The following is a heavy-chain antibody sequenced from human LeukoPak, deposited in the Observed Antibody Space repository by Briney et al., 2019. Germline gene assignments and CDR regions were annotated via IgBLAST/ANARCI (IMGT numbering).Heavy chain of an antibody. D-gene: IGHD6-13*01. CDR2: ISGSGGST. CDR3: AKDRISGIAAAAHDY. Sequence: GGSLRLSCAASGFTFSSYAMSWVRQAPGKGLEWVSAISGSGGSTYYADSVKGRFTISRDNSKNTLYLQMNSLRAEGTAVYYCAKDRISGIAAAAHDYWGQGTLVTVSS. V-gene: IGHV3-23*01. CDR1: GFTFSSYA. J-gene: IGHJ4*02.